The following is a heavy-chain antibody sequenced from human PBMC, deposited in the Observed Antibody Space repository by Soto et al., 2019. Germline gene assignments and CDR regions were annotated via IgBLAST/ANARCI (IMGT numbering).Heavy chain of an antibody. V-gene: IGHV3-7*01. CDR2: IKQDGSEK. CDR1: GFTFSSYW. CDR3: ARGMGCGSTDCRNWFDP. Sequence: EVQLVESGGGLVQPGGSLRLSCAASGFTFSSYWMSWVRQAPGKGLEWVARIKQDGSEKYYVDSVKGRFTISRDNAMNSLDLEMNSLRAEDTAVYHCARGMGCGSTDCRNWFDPWGQGTLVTVSS. D-gene: IGHD2-2*01. J-gene: IGHJ5*02.